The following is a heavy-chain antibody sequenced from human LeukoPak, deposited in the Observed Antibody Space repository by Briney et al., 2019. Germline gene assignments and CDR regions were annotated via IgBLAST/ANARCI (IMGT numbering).Heavy chain of an antibody. V-gene: IGHV4-34*01. CDR3: ASSGAIWRLFDY. CDR2: INHSGST. CDR1: GGSFSGYY. D-gene: IGHD1-26*01. Sequence: SETLSLTCAVYGGSFSGYYWSWIREPPGKGLEWIGEINHSGSTNYSPSLKSRVTISVDTSKNQFSLKLSSVTAADTAVYYCASSGAIWRLFDYWGQGTLVTVSS. J-gene: IGHJ4*02.